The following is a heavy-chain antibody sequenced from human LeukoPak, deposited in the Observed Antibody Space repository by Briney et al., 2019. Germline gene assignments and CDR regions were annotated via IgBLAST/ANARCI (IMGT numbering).Heavy chain of an antibody. D-gene: IGHD5-18*01. J-gene: IGHJ5*02. V-gene: IGHV1-18*01. CDR3: ARGRTAMSVKRDFDP. CDR1: GYTFTSYG. CDR2: ISAYNGDT. Sequence: GASVKVSCKASGYTFTSYGISWVRQAPRQGLEWMGWISAYNGDTGYAQKFQGRLTMTTDTSTSTAYMELRSLRSDDTAMYYCARGRTAMSVKRDFDPWGQGTLVTVSS.